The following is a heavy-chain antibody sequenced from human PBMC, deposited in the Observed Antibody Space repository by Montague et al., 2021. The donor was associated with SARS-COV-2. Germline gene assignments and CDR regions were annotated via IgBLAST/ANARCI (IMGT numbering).Heavy chain of an antibody. Sequence: TLSLTCTVSGGSISSGSSYWSWIRQPAGKGLEWIGRIYTSGSTNYNPSLKSRVTISVDTSKNQLSLKLSSVTAADTAVYYCARDSLTFDAFDIWGQGTMVTVSS. J-gene: IGHJ3*02. CDR1: GGSISSGSSY. CDR2: IYTSGST. CDR3: ARDSLTFDAFDI. V-gene: IGHV4-61*02. D-gene: IGHD2/OR15-2a*01.